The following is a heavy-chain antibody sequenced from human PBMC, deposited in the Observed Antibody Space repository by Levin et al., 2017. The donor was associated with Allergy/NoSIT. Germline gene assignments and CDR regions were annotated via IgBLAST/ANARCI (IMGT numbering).Heavy chain of an antibody. CDR1: GFTFSDYW. D-gene: IGHD2-8*01. Sequence: SGESLKISCVASGFTFSDYWMGWLRQAPGKELEWVAEIKQDGSAKYYVDSVKGRFTISRDNARNSVDLQLNSLRAEDTAVFYCARGWVYGSSFPNSFDIWGQGTTVTVSS. CDR3: ARGWVYGSSFPNSFDI. CDR2: IKQDGSAK. V-gene: IGHV3-7*01. J-gene: IGHJ3*02.